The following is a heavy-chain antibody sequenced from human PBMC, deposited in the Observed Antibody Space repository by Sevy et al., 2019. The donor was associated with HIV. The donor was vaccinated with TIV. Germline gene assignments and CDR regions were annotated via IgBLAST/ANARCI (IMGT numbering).Heavy chain of an antibody. J-gene: IGHJ4*02. Sequence: GGSLRLSCAASGFTFSSYGMHWVRQAPGKGLEWVAFIRYDGSNKYYADSVKGLFTISRDDSKNTLYLQMNSLRAEDTAVYYCAKDHAQYQLLTDFDYWGQGTLVTVSS. CDR1: GFTFSSYG. V-gene: IGHV3-30*02. CDR2: IRYDGSNK. D-gene: IGHD2-2*01. CDR3: AKDHAQYQLLTDFDY.